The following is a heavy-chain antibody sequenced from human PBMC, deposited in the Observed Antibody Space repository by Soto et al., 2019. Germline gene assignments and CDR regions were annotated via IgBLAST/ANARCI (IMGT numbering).Heavy chain of an antibody. J-gene: IGHJ6*02. D-gene: IGHD2-2*01. CDR3: ARGPYXSSTSCYPPFSGHGMDV. V-gene: IGHV1-18*04. Sequence: ASVKVSCKASGYTFTSYGISWVRQAPGQGLEWMGWISAYNGNTNYAQKLQGRVTMTTDTSTSTAYMELRSLRSDDTAVYYCARGPYXSSTSCYPPFSGHGMDVWGQGTTVTVSS. CDR2: ISAYNGNT. CDR1: GYTFTSYG.